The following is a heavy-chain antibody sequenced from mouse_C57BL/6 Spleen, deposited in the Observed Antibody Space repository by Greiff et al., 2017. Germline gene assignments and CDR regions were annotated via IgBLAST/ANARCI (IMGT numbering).Heavy chain of an antibody. CDR3: ARGRAYDQGFAY. J-gene: IGHJ3*01. Sequence: VKLQESGAELVKPGASVKISCKASGYAFSSYWMNWVKQRPGKGLEWIGQIYPGDGDTNYNGKFKGKATLTADKSSSTAYMQLSSLTSEDSAVYFCARGRAYDQGFAYWGQGTLVTVSA. V-gene: IGHV1-80*01. D-gene: IGHD2-3*01. CDR1: GYAFSSYW. CDR2: IYPGDGDT.